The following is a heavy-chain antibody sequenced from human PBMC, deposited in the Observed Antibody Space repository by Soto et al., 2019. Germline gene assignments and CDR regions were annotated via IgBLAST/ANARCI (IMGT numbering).Heavy chain of an antibody. J-gene: IGHJ4*01. Sequence: QVQLQESGPGLVKPSGTLSLTCGVSGGSISSSNWWSWVRQPPGKGLEWIGEIYHSGSTYYNPSLKSRVTISVDRSKNQFSLKLTSVTAADTAVYYCASATVTAKFFDFWGRGTLVTVSS. V-gene: IGHV4-4*02. CDR1: GGSISSSNW. CDR3: ASATVTAKFFDF. CDR2: IYHSGST. D-gene: IGHD4-17*01.